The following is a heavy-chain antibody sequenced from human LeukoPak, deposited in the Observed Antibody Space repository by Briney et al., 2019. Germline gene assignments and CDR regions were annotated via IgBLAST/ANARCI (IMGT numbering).Heavy chain of an antibody. D-gene: IGHD5-12*01. V-gene: IGHV3-48*01. J-gene: IGHJ5*02. Sequence: PGGSLRLSCAASGFTFSSYSMNWVRQAPGKGLEWVSYISSSSSTIYYADSVKGRFPISRDNAKNSLYLQINSLRAEDTPVYSCARDYEAQNSGYDVAWNWFDPWGQGTLVTVSS. CDR1: GFTFSSYS. CDR2: ISSSSSTI. CDR3: ARDYEAQNSGYDVAWNWFDP.